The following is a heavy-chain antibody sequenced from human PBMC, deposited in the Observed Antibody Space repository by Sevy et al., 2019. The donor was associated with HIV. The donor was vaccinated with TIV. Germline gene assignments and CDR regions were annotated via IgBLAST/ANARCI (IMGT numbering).Heavy chain of an antibody. Sequence: ASVKVSCKVSGYTLTKLSMHWVRQGPGKGLGWMGSFDPEDGETIYAQKFQGRVTMTEDTSTDTAHMELRSLKSEDTAVYYCATTKDYYESSGSPFDYWGQGTLVTVSS. CDR2: FDPEDGET. J-gene: IGHJ4*02. CDR1: GYTLTKLS. D-gene: IGHD3-22*01. V-gene: IGHV1-24*01. CDR3: ATTKDYYESSGSPFDY.